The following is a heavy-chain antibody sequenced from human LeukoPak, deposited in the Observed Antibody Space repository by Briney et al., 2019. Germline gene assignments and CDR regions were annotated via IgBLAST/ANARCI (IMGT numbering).Heavy chain of an antibody. CDR1: GGSISSYY. CDR3: ARRTCGGDCYSLDY. J-gene: IGHJ4*02. V-gene: IGHV4-59*12. Sequence: SETLSLTCTVSGGSISSYYWSWIRQPPGKGLEWIGYIYYSGSTNYKPSLKSRVTISVDTSMNQFSLKLSSVTAADTAMYYCARRTCGGDCYSLDYWGQGNLVTVSS. D-gene: IGHD2-21*02. CDR2: IYYSGST.